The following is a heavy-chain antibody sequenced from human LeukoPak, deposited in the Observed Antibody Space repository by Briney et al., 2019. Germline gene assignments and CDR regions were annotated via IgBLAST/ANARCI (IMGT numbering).Heavy chain of an antibody. D-gene: IGHD2-2*01. CDR1: GYTFTKYA. J-gene: IGHJ4*02. V-gene: IGHV1-18*01. CDR3: AREYCTSTNCYEFDN. Sequence: GASVKVSRKASGYTFTKYAISWVRQAPGQGLEWMGWITTYNGNTNYVRKFQGRVTMTTDTSTSTAYMELRSLRSDDTALYYCAREYCTSTNCYEFDNWGQGTLVTVSS. CDR2: ITTYNGNT.